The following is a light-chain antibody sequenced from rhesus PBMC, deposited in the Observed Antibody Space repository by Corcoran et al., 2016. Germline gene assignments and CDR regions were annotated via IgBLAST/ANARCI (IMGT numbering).Light chain of an antibody. J-gene: IGLJ1*01. CDR3: SSYVGSHIYV. Sequence: QTALTQPRSVSGSPGQSVTISCTGTSSDIGLYKYVSWYQQHPGTAPKLMIYEFIERPSGVSDRFSGSKSGNTASLTISGLQAEDEADYFCSSYVGSHIYVFGSGTRLTVL. CDR1: SSDIGLYKY. V-gene: IGLV2-32*02. CDR2: EFI.